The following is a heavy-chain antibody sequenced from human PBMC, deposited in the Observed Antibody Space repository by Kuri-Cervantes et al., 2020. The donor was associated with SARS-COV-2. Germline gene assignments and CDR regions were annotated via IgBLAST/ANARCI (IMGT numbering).Heavy chain of an antibody. D-gene: IGHD5-24*01. CDR1: GGSISSHY. CDR3: ARDRGKDGYNLYYFDY. CDR2: IYYSGST. Sequence: SETLSLTCTVSGGSISSHYWSWIRQPPGKGLEWIGYIYYSGSTNYNPSLKSRVTISVDTSKNQFSLKPSSVTAADTAVYYCARDRGKDGYNLYYFDYWGQGTLVTVSS. J-gene: IGHJ4*02. V-gene: IGHV4-59*11.